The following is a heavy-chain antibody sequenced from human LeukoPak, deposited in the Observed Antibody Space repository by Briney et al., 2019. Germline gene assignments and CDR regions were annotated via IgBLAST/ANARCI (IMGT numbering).Heavy chain of an antibody. J-gene: IGHJ4*02. V-gene: IGHV3-23*01. D-gene: IGHD6-19*01. CDR2: ISGGGDIT. CDR3: ARDKGLGPAVAGIDY. Sequence: GGSLRLSCAASGFNFANHAMSWVRQTPGKGLEWVSAISGGGDITYYADSVKGRFTISRDNSKDTLFLQMHSLRSDDTAVYFCARDKGLGPAVAGIDYWGQGTLVTVSS. CDR1: GFNFANHA.